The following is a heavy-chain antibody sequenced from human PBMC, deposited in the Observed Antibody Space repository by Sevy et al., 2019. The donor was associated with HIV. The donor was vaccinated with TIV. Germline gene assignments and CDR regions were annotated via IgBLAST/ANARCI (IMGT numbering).Heavy chain of an antibody. Sequence: GGSLRLSCAASGLTFSNYGMHWVRQAPGKGLEWVALISHDGSNKYYADSVKGRFTISRDNSKNTLFLQMNTLRAEDTAVYYCAKDWGWLPFDNWGQGTLVTVSS. CDR2: ISHDGSNK. CDR3: AKDWGWLPFDN. J-gene: IGHJ4*02. V-gene: IGHV3-30*18. D-gene: IGHD5-12*01. CDR1: GLTFSNYG.